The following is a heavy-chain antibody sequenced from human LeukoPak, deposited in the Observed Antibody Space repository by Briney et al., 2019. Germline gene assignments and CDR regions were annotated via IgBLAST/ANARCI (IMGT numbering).Heavy chain of an antibody. CDR2: IKQDGSEK. D-gene: IGHD3-3*01. Sequence: GGSLRLSCAASGFTFSSYWMSWVRQAPGKGLEWVANIKQDGSEKYYVDSVKGRFTISRDNAKNSLYLQMNSLRAEDTAVYYGARDTGGFLEWLSDPDYLDYWGKGTLVTVSS. J-gene: IGHJ4*02. CDR3: ARDTGGFLEWLSDPDYLDY. CDR1: GFTFSSYW. V-gene: IGHV3-7*01.